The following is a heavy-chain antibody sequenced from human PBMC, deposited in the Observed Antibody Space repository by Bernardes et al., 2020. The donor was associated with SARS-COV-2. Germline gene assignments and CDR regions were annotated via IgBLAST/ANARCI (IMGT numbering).Heavy chain of an antibody. CDR3: GRARWDTEHAFDI. CDR2: VHPVASET. V-gene: IGHV5-51*01. J-gene: IGHJ3*02. D-gene: IGHD5-18*01. CDR1: GYTFTSHW. Sequence: GESLKISCKASGYTFTSHWIGWVRQMPGKGLEWMGVVHPVASETKYSPSFQGQVTISADKSMTTAHLQWTSLKASDTAMYYCGRARWDTEHAFDIWGQGTMVTVSS.